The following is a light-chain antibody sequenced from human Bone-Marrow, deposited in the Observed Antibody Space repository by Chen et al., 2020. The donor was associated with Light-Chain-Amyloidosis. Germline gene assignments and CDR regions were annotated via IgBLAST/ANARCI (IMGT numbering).Light chain of an antibody. CDR1: QTLLDSDDGNTY. CDR2: MVS. CDR3: MQRIECPFT. V-gene: IGKV2-40*01. Sequence: DIVMTQTPLSLSVTPGEPASISCRSSQTLLDSDDGNTYLDWFLQKPGQSPQLLIYMVSHRASGVPDRFSGSGSGTDFTLKISRVEAEEVGVYYCMQRIECPFTFGGGTKVEIK. J-gene: IGKJ4*01.